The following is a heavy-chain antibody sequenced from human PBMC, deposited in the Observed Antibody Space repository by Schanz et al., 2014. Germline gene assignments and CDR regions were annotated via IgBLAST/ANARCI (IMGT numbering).Heavy chain of an antibody. CDR2: IRYDGSKI. CDR3: AKDTGYCHGGACYCFEY. D-gene: IGHD2-8*02. Sequence: QVHLVESGGGVVQPGGSLRLSCAASGFTFRTYGMHWVRQAPGKGMEWVAFIRYDGSKIYYADSVKGRFTISRDNPKNTLSLQMNSLRVEDTAVYYCAKDTGYCHGGACYCFEYWGLGILVTVSS. V-gene: IGHV3-30*02. J-gene: IGHJ4*02. CDR1: GFTFRTYG.